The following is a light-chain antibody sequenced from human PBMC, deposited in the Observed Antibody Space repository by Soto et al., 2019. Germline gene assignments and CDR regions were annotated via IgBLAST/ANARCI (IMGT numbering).Light chain of an antibody. CDR2: EVS. CDR3: SSYAGNNNVV. J-gene: IGLJ2*01. V-gene: IGLV2-8*01. Sequence: HSALTQPPSASGSPGQSVTISCTGTSSDVGGYDYVSWHQHHPDKAPELMIYEVSKRPSGVPDRFSGSKSGNTASLTVSRLQAEDEADYYCSSYAGNNNVVFGGGTKLTVL. CDR1: SSDVGGYDY.